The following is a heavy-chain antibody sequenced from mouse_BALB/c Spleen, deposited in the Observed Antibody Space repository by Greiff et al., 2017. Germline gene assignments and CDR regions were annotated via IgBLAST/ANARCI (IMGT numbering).Heavy chain of an antibody. Sequence: VMLVESGPGLVAPSQSLSITCTVSGFSLTSYGVHWVRQPPGKGLEWLGVIWAGGSTNYNSALMSRLSISKDNSKGQVFLKMNSLQTDDTAMYYCARVDGYYEGFAYWGQGTLVTVSA. CDR2: IWAGGST. V-gene: IGHV2-9*02. J-gene: IGHJ3*01. CDR1: GFSLTSYG. D-gene: IGHD2-3*01. CDR3: ARVDGYYEGFAY.